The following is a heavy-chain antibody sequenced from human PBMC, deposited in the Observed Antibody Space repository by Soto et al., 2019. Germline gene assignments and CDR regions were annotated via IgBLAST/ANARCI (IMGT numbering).Heavy chain of an antibody. Sequence: EVQVVESGGGLVKPGGSLRLSCAVSGYTFSNAWMNWVRQAPGKGLEWVDRIKSKIDGETTDYAPPVKGRFAISRDDSKNTLFLEMNSLRAEDTAVYYCTTSEWDLARFDYWGQGTLVTVSA. CDR3: TTSEWDLARFDY. V-gene: IGHV3-15*07. J-gene: IGHJ4*02. D-gene: IGHD1-26*01. CDR2: IKSKIDGETT. CDR1: GYTFSNAW.